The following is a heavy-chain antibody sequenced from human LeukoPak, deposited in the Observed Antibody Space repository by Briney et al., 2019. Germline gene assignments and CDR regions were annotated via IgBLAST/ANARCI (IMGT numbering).Heavy chain of an antibody. Sequence: SETLSLTCTVSRGSITTYCWSWIRQPAGKGLEWIGNVYYSGSTTYNPSLKSRVSMSVDMSKNQFSLKLRSVTAADTATYYCATDRQEGGSGSYWFDPWGQGTQVTVSS. CDR3: ATDRQEGGSGSYWFDP. J-gene: IGHJ5*02. CDR2: VYYSGST. CDR1: RGSITTYC. V-gene: IGHV4-59*01. D-gene: IGHD3-10*01.